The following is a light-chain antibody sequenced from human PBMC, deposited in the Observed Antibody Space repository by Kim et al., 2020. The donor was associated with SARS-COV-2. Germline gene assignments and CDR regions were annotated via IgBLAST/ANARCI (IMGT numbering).Light chain of an antibody. Sequence: LSPWERATLSCRASQSVSNDFLAWYQQKPGRAPRLLIYDASSRATGIPDRFSGSGSGTDFTLTVSRLEPEDFAVYYCQQYGSSKTFGQGTKLEI. V-gene: IGKV3-20*01. CDR2: DAS. CDR1: QSVSNDF. CDR3: QQYGSSKT. J-gene: IGKJ2*01.